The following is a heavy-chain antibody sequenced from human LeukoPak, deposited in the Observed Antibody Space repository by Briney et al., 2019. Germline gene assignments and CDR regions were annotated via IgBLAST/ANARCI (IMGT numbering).Heavy chain of an antibody. Sequence: PGGSLRLSCAASGFTVSSNYMSWVRQAPGKGLEWVSSITSSSSYIYYADSVKGRFTIPRDISKKMLFLLMDNLRVEDTAVYYCARDGRNSTSGWFDYWGQGTLVTVSS. D-gene: IGHD6-19*01. CDR1: GFTVSSNY. CDR2: ITSSSSYI. J-gene: IGHJ4*02. CDR3: ARDGRNSTSGWFDY. V-gene: IGHV3-21*04.